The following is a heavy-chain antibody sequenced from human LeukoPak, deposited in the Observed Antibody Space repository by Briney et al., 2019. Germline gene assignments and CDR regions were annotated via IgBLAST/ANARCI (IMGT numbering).Heavy chain of an antibody. CDR1: GDSTSSDRYY. CDR3: ARGRPYSGGYHLDY. CDR2: IYYSGST. V-gene: IGHV4-39*01. Sequence: SQTLSLTCTISGDSTSSDRYYGGWVRQPPGKGLEWIGNIYYSGSTYYNPSLKSRVTMSVDTSKNQFFLKLNSVTAADTAVYYCARGRPYSGGYHLDYWGQGTLVTVSP. D-gene: IGHD1-26*01. J-gene: IGHJ4*02.